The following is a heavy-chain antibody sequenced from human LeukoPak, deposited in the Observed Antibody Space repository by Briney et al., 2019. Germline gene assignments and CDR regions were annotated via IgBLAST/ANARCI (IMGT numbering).Heavy chain of an antibody. CDR2: IKQDGREK. V-gene: IGHV3-7*01. CDR3: AREGHYYDSSGFPPRYYYYMDV. D-gene: IGHD3-22*01. Sequence: GGSLRLSCAASGFTFSSYCMSWVSQAPGKGLEWVANIKQDGREKYYVDSVKGRFTISRDSAKNSLYLQMNSLRAEDTAVYYCAREGHYYDSSGFPPRYYYYMDVWGKGTTVTVSS. J-gene: IGHJ6*03. CDR1: GFTFSSYC.